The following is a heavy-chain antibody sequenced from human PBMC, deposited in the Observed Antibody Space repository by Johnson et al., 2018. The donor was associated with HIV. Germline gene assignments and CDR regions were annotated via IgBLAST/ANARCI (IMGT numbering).Heavy chain of an antibody. J-gene: IGHJ3*02. CDR3: ARTRQGAFDI. V-gene: IGHV3-66*02. CDR2: IYSGGST. CDR1: GFTVSSNY. Sequence: VQLVESGGGLVQPGGSLRLSCAASGFTVSSNYMSWVRQAPGKGLEWVSVIYSGGSTYYADSMKGRFTISRDNSKNTLYLQMNILRAEDTAVYYCARTRQGAFDIWGQGTMVTVSS.